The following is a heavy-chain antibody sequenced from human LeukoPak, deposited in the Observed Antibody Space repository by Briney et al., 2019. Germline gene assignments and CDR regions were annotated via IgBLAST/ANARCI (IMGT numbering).Heavy chain of an antibody. CDR3: AKGWYCSGGSCYHTNYFDY. J-gene: IGHJ4*02. V-gene: IGHV3-21*04. CDR1: GFTFSSYS. CDR2: ISSSSSYI. D-gene: IGHD2-15*01. Sequence: GGSLRLSCAASGFTFSSYSMNWVRQAPGKGLEWVSSISSSSSYIYYADSVKGRFTISRDNSKNTLYLQMNSLRAEDTAVYYCAKGWYCSGGSCYHTNYFDYWGQGTLVTVSS.